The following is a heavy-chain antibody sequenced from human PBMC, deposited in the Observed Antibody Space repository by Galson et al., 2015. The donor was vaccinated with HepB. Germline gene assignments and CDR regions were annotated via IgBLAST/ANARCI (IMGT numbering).Heavy chain of an antibody. CDR3: ARRSSSAAGGRGLDV. CDR1: GYSFTSYW. Sequence: QSGAEVKKPGDSLKISCKGSGYSFTSYWIAWVRQMPGKGLEWMGIIYPDDSDTRYSPSFQGQVTISADESISTAYLQWSSLKASDTAMYYCARRSSSAAGGRGLDVWGQGTTVTVSS. D-gene: IGHD6-6*01. J-gene: IGHJ6*02. V-gene: IGHV5-51*01. CDR2: IYPDDSDT.